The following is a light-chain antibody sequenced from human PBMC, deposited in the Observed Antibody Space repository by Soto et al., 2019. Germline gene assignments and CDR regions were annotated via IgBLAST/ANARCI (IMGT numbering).Light chain of an antibody. CDR1: QSVSGN. CDR3: QQYNNWPLT. V-gene: IGKV3D-15*01. CDR2: GAS. Sequence: EIVLTQSPDTLSLSPGERATLSCRAGQSVSGNYLAWYQQKPGQAPRLLIYGASSRATGIPDRFSGSGSGTEFTLTISSLHSGDFAVYYCQQYNNWPLTFGQGTRLEIK. J-gene: IGKJ5*01.